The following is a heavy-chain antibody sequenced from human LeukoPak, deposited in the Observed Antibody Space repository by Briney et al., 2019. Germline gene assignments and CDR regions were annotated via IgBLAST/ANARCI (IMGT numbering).Heavy chain of an antibody. V-gene: IGHV3-21*01. CDR2: ISSSSRSI. CDR1: GFTFSSYT. J-gene: IGHJ5*02. D-gene: IGHD3-22*01. CDR3: ARDVYYYDSSGFDP. Sequence: GGSLRLSCAASGFTFSSYTMNWVRQAPGKGLEWVSSISSSSRSIFYADSVRDRFTTSRDNAKNSLFLQMNSLRAEDTAVYYCARDVYYYDSSGFDPWGQGTLVTVSS.